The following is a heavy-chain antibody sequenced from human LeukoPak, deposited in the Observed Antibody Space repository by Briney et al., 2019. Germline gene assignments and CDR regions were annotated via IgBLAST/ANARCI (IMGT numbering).Heavy chain of an antibody. V-gene: IGHV4-31*03. J-gene: IGHJ6*02. D-gene: IGHD3-10*01. CDR3: ARQPYMVRGGVYYYYGMDV. CDR2: IYYSGST. CDR1: GGSISSGGYY. Sequence: PSETLSLTCTVSGGSISSGGYYWSWIRQHPGKGLEWIGYIYYSGSTYYNPSLKSRVTISVDTSKNQFSLKLSSVTAADTAVYYCARQPYMVRGGVYYYYGMDVWGQGTTVTVSS.